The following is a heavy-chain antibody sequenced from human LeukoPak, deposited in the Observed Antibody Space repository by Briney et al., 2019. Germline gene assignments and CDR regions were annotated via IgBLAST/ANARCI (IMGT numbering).Heavy chain of an antibody. V-gene: IGHV3-74*01. CDR1: GFTFSSYW. D-gene: IGHD2-2*02. CDR2: INSDGSST. Sequence: GGSLRLSCAASGFTFSSYWMHWVRQAPGKGLVWVSRINSDGSSTSYADSVKGRFTISRDNAKNTLYLQMNSLRAEDTAVYYCAREGEEYCSSTSCYRNYMDVWGKGTTVTVSS. J-gene: IGHJ6*03. CDR3: AREGEEYCSSTSCYRNYMDV.